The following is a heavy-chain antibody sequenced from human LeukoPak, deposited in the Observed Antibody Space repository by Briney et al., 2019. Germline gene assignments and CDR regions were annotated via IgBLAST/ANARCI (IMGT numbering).Heavy chain of an antibody. CDR1: GFTFSDYY. J-gene: IGHJ4*02. D-gene: IGHD6-13*01. Sequence: GGSLRLSCAASGFTFSDYYMSWIRQAPGKGLEWVAVISYDGSDKFYADSVKGRFTISRDTSKNTLYLQMNSLRAEDTAVYYCARAPGGSWYYFDYWGQGTLVTVSS. CDR3: ARAPGGSWYYFDY. CDR2: ISYDGSDK. V-gene: IGHV3-30*03.